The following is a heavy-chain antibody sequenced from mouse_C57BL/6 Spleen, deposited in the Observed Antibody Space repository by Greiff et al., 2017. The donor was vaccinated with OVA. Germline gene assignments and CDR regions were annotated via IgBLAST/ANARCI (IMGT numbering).Heavy chain of an antibody. CDR1: GYAFTNYL. Sequence: QVQLQQSGAELVRPGTSVKVSCKASGYAFTNYLIEWVKQRPGQGLEWIGVINPGSGGTNYNEKFKGKATLTADKSSSTAYMQLSSLTSEDSAVYFCARIYDYDAPWFAYGGQGTLVTVSA. CDR3: ARIYDYDAPWFAY. J-gene: IGHJ3*01. CDR2: INPGSGGT. D-gene: IGHD2-4*01. V-gene: IGHV1-54*01.